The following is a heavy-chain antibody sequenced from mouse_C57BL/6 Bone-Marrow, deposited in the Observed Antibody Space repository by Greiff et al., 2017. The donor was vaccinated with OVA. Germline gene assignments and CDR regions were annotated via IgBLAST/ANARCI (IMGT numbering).Heavy chain of an antibody. Sequence: VQLQQPGAELVKPGASVKMSCKASGYTFTSYWITWVKQRPGQGLEWIGDIYPGSGSTNYNEKFKSKATLTVDTSSSTAYMQLSSLTSEDSAVYYCARGYYGSSRWDFDYWGQGTTLTVSS. J-gene: IGHJ2*01. D-gene: IGHD1-1*01. CDR3: ARGYYGSSRWDFDY. CDR2: IYPGSGST. V-gene: IGHV1-55*01. CDR1: GYTFTSYW.